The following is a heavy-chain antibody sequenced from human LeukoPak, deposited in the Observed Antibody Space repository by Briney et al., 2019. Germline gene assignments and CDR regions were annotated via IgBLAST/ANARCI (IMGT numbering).Heavy chain of an antibody. CDR2: ISSSSSTI. V-gene: IGHV3-48*01. CDR3: AKQRGIVATKSHY. J-gene: IGHJ4*02. D-gene: IGHD5-12*01. Sequence: PGGSLRLSCAASGFTFSSYSMNWVRQAPGKGLEWVSYISSSSSTIYYADSVKGRFTISRDNAKNSPYLQMNSLRAEDTAVYYCAKQRGIVATKSHYWGQGTLVTVSS. CDR1: GFTFSSYS.